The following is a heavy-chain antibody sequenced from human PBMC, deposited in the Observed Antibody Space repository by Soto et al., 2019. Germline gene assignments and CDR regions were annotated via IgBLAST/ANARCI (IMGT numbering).Heavy chain of an antibody. V-gene: IGHV3-48*01. CDR3: ARNFFCGGDCYLYYYDY. CDR2: ISSSGRTI. CDR1: GFTFSSYS. J-gene: IGHJ4*02. D-gene: IGHD2-21*01. Sequence: DVQLVESGGGLAQPGGSLRLSCAASGFTFSSYSINWVRQAPGKGLEWISYISSSGRTIDYADSVKGRFSICRDNAKNSLFLQMNSLRADDTAVYYCARNFFCGGDCYLYYYDYWGQGTLVTVSS.